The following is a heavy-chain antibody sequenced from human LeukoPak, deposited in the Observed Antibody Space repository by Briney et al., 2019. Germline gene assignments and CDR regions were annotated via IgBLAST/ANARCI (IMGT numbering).Heavy chain of an antibody. CDR3: ARDEIQAGDIVVVVAAT. CDR1: GGTFTIYA. CDR2: IIPIFGTA. V-gene: IGHV1-69*13. Sequence: SVRVSSTASGGTFTIYAISWVRQAPGQGLEWMGGIIPIFGTANYAQKFQGRVTITADESTSTAYMELSSLRSEDTAVYYCARDEIQAGDIVVVVAATWGQGTLVTVSS. D-gene: IGHD2-15*01. J-gene: IGHJ4*02.